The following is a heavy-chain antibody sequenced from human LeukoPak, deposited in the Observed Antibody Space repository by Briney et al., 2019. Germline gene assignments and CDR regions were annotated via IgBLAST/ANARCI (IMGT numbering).Heavy chain of an antibody. Sequence: GGSLRLSCAASGFTFSSYWMSWVRQAPGKGLEWVADIKQDGNEKNYVDSVEGRFTISRDNAKNSLYLQMNSLRAEDTAVFYCARGGGTFEYWGQGTLVTVPS. CDR3: ARGGGTFEY. CDR1: GFTFSSYW. D-gene: IGHD3/OR15-3a*01. V-gene: IGHV3-7*01. J-gene: IGHJ4*02. CDR2: IKQDGNEK.